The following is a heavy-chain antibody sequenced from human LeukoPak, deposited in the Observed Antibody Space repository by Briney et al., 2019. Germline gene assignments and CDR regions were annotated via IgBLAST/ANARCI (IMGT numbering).Heavy chain of an antibody. D-gene: IGHD3-16*01. V-gene: IGHV3-21*01. CDR1: GFTFSSYS. CDR2: ISSSSSYI. CDR3: ARDDYVWGSIDAFDI. J-gene: IGHJ3*02. Sequence: GGSLRLSCAASGFTFSSYSMNWVRQAPGKGLEGVSSISSSSSYIYYADSVKGRFTISRDNAKNSLYLQMNSLRAEDTAVYYCARDDYVWGSIDAFDIWGQGTMVTVSS.